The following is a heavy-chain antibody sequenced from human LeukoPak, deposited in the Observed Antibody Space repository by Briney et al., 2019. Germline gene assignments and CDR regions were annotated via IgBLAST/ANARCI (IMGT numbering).Heavy chain of an antibody. CDR2: IKQDGSEK. Sequence: GGSPRLSCAASGFTFSTYAMSWVRQAPGKGLEWVANIKQDGSEKYYVDSVKGRFTISRDNAKNSLYLQMNSLRAEDTAVYYCARGIGYLWGQGTLVTVSS. V-gene: IGHV3-7*03. D-gene: IGHD2-2*03. CDR1: GFTFSTYA. CDR3: ARGIGYL. J-gene: IGHJ4*02.